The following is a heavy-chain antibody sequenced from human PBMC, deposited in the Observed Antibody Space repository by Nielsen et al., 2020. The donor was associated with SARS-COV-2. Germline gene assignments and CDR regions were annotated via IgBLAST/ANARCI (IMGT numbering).Heavy chain of an antibody. CDR1: GFTISTYG. V-gene: IGHV3-66*01. D-gene: IGHD7-27*01. J-gene: IGHJ6*02. CDR2: IYTDGST. CDR3: ARDNWGRMDV. Sequence: GESLKISCVVSGFTISTYGMSWVRQAPGKGLDWVSVIYTDGSTSHADSVKGRLTISRDNSKNTLYLQMNSLRAEDTAVYYCARDNWGRMDVWGQGTTVTVSS.